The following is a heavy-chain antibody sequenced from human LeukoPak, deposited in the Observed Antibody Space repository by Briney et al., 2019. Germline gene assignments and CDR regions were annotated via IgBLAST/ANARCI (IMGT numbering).Heavy chain of an antibody. D-gene: IGHD3-3*01. CDR3: ARARQQKFLAWLLFDF. CDR1: GFTFSSYA. Sequence: GRSLRLSCAASGFTFSSYAIHWVRQAPGKGLEWVAVISYDGSNKYYAGSVKGRFTISRDISKNTLYLQMTSLRAEDTAVYFCARARQQKFLAWLLFDFWGPGTLVTVSS. CDR2: ISYDGSNK. J-gene: IGHJ4*02. V-gene: IGHV3-30-3*01.